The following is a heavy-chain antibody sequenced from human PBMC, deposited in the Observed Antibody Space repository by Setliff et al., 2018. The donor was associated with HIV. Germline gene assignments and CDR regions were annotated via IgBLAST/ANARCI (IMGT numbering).Heavy chain of an antibody. CDR1: GVSISNHY. Sequence: TSETLSLTCSVSGVSISNHYWSWIRQPPGKGLERVGYVYNSGTTKYNPSLKSRVTISVDTSKNQFSLKLSSVTAADTAVYYCARRAGSDYFTRFDYWGQGTLVTVSS. V-gene: IGHV4-59*11. CDR2: VYNSGTT. D-gene: IGHD3-10*01. J-gene: IGHJ4*02. CDR3: ARRAGSDYFTRFDY.